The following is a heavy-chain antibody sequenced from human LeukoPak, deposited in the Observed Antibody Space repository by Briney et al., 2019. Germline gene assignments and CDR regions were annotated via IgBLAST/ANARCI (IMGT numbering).Heavy chain of an antibody. CDR2: IHPSGRL. CDR1: APSFSSGDQY. CDR3: SRGLDSRKLGY. J-gene: IGHJ4*02. V-gene: IGHV4-31*03. Sequence: PSETMSLTCTVSAPSFSSGDQYWHWIRQSPGKGLEWIGSIHPSGRLYNNPSLESRVTISIDTSQNQFSLNLNSVTAADAAVYFCSRGLDSRKLGYWGQGTLVTVSS. D-gene: IGHD3-22*01.